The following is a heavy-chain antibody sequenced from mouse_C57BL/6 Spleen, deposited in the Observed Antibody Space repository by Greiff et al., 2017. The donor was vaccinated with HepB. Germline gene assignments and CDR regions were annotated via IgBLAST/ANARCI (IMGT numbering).Heavy chain of an antibody. CDR2: IYPSDSET. Sequence: VQLQQPGAELVRPGSSVKLSCKASGYTFTSYWMDWVKQRPGQGLEWIGNIYPSDSETHYNQKFKDKATLTVDKSSSTAYMQLSSLTSEDSAVYYCARGGYYDYDDYWGQGTTLTVSS. V-gene: IGHV1-61*01. CDR1: GYTFTSYW. D-gene: IGHD2-4*01. J-gene: IGHJ2*01. CDR3: ARGGYYDYDDY.